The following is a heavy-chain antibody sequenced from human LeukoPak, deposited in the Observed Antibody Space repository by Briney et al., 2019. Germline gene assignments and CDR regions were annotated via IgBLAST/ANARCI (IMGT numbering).Heavy chain of an antibody. CDR3: AGGSGWLVDY. D-gene: IGHD6-19*01. Sequence: GGSLRLSCAASGFTFSSYWMTWVRQAPGKGLEWVANIKPDGSQIYYVDSVKGRFTISRDNAKDSLYLQMNSLRAEDTAVYYCAGGSGWLVDYWGQGTLVTVSS. J-gene: IGHJ4*02. CDR1: GFTFSSYW. CDR2: IKPDGSQI. V-gene: IGHV3-7*01.